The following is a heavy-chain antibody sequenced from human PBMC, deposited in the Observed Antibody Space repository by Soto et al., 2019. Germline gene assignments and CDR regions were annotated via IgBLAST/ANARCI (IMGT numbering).Heavy chain of an antibody. J-gene: IGHJ6*02. CDR3: VRGYSYGRSGTYYYSGMDV. Sequence: SETLSLTCAVYGGSFSVYYWSWIRQPPGKGLEWIGEINHSGSTNYNPSLKSRVTISVDTSKNQFSLKLSSVTAADTAVYYCVRGYSYGRSGTYYYSGMDVWGQGTTVTVSS. D-gene: IGHD5-18*01. CDR1: GGSFSVYY. V-gene: IGHV4-34*01. CDR2: INHSGST.